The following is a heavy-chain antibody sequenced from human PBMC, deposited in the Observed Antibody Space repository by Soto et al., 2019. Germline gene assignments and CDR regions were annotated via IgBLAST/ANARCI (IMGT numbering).Heavy chain of an antibody. CDR1: GFTFSSYA. CDR3: ARGIGGYDFGY. D-gene: IGHD5-12*01. CDR2: IKSNGGST. V-gene: IGHV3-64*01. J-gene: IGHJ4*02. Sequence: EVQLVESGGGLVQPGGSLRLSCAASGFTFSSYAMHWVRQAPGKGLEYVSVIKSNGGSTYYANSVKGRFTSSRDNSKNTLYLQMGSLRAXXXXVXYCARGIGGYDFGYWGQGTLVTVSS.